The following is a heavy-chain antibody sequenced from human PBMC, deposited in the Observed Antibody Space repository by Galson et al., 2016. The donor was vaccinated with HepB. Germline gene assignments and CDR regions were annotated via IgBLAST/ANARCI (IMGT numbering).Heavy chain of an antibody. V-gene: IGHV3-7*01. CDR3: ARGTRGRYYYYGMDV. CDR2: IRQDGSEE. CDR1: GFTFNNHW. D-gene: IGHD3-10*01. J-gene: IGHJ6*02. Sequence: SLRLSCAASGFTFNNHWMTWVRQAPGKGLEWVANIRQDGSEEDYMDSLKGRFTISRDNTKSSLFLQMDNLRAGDTAVYYCARGTRGRYYYYGMDVWGQGTTVIVSS.